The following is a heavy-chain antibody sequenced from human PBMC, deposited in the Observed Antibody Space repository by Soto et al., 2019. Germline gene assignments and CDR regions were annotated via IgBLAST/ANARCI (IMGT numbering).Heavy chain of an antibody. CDR3: VKNSGWFNS. J-gene: IGHJ5*01. CDR1: GFMFSTTD. V-gene: IGHV3-23*01. D-gene: IGHD3-10*01. Sequence: LRLSCAASGFMFSTTDMSWVRQAPGKGLEWVTTIEGSGTITYYADSVRGRFTISRDNSKNTVYLQMDSLTADDTAVYYCVKNSGWFNSWGQGTPVTVSS. CDR2: IEGSGTIT.